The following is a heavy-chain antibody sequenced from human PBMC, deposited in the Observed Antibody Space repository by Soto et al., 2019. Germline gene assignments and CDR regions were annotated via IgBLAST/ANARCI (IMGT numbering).Heavy chain of an antibody. CDR2: NNPNSGGT. V-gene: IGHV1-2*02. CDR3: AETMYSCGWYAFDN. CDR1: GYTFTGYY. J-gene: IGHJ3*02. D-gene: IGHD6-19*01. Sequence: ASVKVSCKASGYTFTGYYMHWVRQAPGQGLEWMGWNNPNSGGTNYAQKVQGSVTMTRDTSISTAYIELSRLRSDDTNMYYCAETMYSCGWYAFDNWGQGALVTVAS.